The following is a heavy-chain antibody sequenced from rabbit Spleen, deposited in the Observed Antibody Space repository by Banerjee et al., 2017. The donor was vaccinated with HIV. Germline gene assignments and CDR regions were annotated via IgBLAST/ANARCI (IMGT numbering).Heavy chain of an antibody. J-gene: IGHJ3*01. CDR1: GFSFSDRDV. Sequence: EQLEESGGGLVKPEGSLTLTCKASGFSFSDRDVMCWVRQAPGKGLEWIACINTYTGKPVYATWAKGRFTISRTSSTTVTLRMTSLTAADRAAYFCARDLVGVIGWNFYLWGQGTLVTVS. D-gene: IGHD1-1*01. CDR3: ARDLVGVIGWNFYL. V-gene: IGHV1S45*01. CDR2: INTYTGKP.